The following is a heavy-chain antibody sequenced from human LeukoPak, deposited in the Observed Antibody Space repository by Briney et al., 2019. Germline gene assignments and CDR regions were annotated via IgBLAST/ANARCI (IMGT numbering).Heavy chain of an antibody. J-gene: IGHJ1*01. Sequence: ASVKVSCKASGYTFTSYAMNWVRQAPGQGLEWMGWINTNTGNPTHAQGFTGRFVFSLDTSVSTAYLQISSLKAENTAVYYCARDLYDSSGSPAQHWGQGTLVTVSS. CDR3: ARDLYDSSGSPAQH. CDR1: GYTFTSYA. D-gene: IGHD3-22*01. CDR2: INTNTGNP. V-gene: IGHV7-4-1*02.